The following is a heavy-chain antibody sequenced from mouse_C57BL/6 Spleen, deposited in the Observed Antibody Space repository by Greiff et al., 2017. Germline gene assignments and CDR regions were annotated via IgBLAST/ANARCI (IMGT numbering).Heavy chain of an antibody. CDR1: GFTFSSYA. D-gene: IGHD2-3*01. V-gene: IGHV5-4*03. Sequence: EVMLVESGGGLVKPGGSLKLSCAASGFTFSSYAMSWVRQTPEKRLEWVATISDGGSYTYYPDNVKGRFTISRDNAKNNLYLQMSHLKSEDTAMYYCARVDGYYYFDYWGQGTTLTVSS. CDR3: ARVDGYYYFDY. CDR2: ISDGGSYT. J-gene: IGHJ2*01.